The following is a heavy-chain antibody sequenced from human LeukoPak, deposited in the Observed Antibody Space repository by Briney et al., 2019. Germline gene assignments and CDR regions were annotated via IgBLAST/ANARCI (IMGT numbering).Heavy chain of an antibody. CDR2: IKQDGSER. J-gene: IGHJ4*02. CDR3: ARAGSHWHYVY. Sequence: PGGSLRLSCAASGFTFSGFSMCWVRQSPTKGLEWVANIKQDGSERYYVDSVKGRFTISRDNAKNSLSLQMNSLRVEDTAVYFCARAGSHWHYVYWGQGTVVTVSS. CDR1: GFTFSGFS. V-gene: IGHV3-7*01. D-gene: IGHD3-10*01.